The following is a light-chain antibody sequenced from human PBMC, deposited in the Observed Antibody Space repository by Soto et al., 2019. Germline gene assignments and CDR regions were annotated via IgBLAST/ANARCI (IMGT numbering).Light chain of an antibody. J-gene: IGKJ1*01. V-gene: IGKV3-20*01. CDR3: QQYGSSPRT. Sequence: EIVLTQSPGTLSLSPGERATLSCRARQSVSSSYLAWYRQKPGQAPRLLIYGASSRATGIPDRFSGSGSGTDFTLTISILEPEDFAVYYCQQYGSSPRTFGQGTKVEIK. CDR1: QSVSSSY. CDR2: GAS.